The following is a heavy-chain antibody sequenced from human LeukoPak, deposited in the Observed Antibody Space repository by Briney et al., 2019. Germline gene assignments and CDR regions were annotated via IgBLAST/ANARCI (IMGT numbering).Heavy chain of an antibody. CDR3: ARSLGFDY. V-gene: IGHV3-7*01. CDR2: IKQDSSEE. Sequence: GGSLRLSCAASGFTFSDYWMTWVRQAPGKGLEWVANIKQDSSEEYYVDSVKGRFTISRDNAKNSLFLQMNSLRAEETAVYYCARSLGFDYWGQGTLVTVSS. D-gene: IGHD6-13*01. CDR1: GFTFSDYW. J-gene: IGHJ4*02.